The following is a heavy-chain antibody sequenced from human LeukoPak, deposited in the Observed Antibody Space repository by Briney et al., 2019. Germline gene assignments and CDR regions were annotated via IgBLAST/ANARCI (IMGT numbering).Heavy chain of an antibody. J-gene: IGHJ4*02. CDR2: VYYRGST. Sequence: SETLSLACTVSGGSISSSSYYWGWIRQPPGKGLEWIGSVYYRGSTYYNPSLKSRVTISIDTSKNQFSLKLSSVTAADTAVYYCARDKGGYDFDYWGQGTLVTVSS. CDR3: ARDKGGYDFDY. CDR1: GGSISSSSYY. V-gene: IGHV4-39*07. D-gene: IGHD5-12*01.